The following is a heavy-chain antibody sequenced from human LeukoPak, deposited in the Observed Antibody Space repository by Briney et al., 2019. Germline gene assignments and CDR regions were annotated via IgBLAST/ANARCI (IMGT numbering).Heavy chain of an antibody. D-gene: IGHD4-23*01. V-gene: IGHV3-7*01. J-gene: IGHJ4*02. CDR1: GFTFGKYW. Sequence: GGSLRLSCVASGFTFGKYWMSWVRQAPGKGLEWVANIKLDGSEKNYVDSVKGRFTISRDNTKNSLYLQMNGLRAEDAAVYYCVRGNDYGGPHYWGQGTLVTVSS. CDR3: VRGNDYGGPHY. CDR2: IKLDGSEK.